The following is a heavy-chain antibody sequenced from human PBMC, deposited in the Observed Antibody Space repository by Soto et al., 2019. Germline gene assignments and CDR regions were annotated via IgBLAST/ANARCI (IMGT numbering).Heavy chain of an antibody. CDR3: ARVSVAGTRFDY. D-gene: IGHD6-19*01. V-gene: IGHV4-4*02. Sequence: SETLSLTCAVSGGSISTSNWWSWVRQPPGKGLEWIGEVYRTGSTNYNPSLESRLTISVDKSKNQFSLKLTSVTAADTAVYYCARVSVAGTRFDYWGQGTLVTVSS. CDR1: GGSISTSNW. J-gene: IGHJ4*02. CDR2: VYRTGST.